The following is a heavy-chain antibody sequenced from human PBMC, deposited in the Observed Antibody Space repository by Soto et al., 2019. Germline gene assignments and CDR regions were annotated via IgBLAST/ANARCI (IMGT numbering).Heavy chain of an antibody. CDR1: GGSISGGDYY. J-gene: IGHJ4*02. CDR3: ARAGIGYCSGGSCPLLYFDS. D-gene: IGHD2-15*01. V-gene: IGHV4-30-4*01. CDR2: IYYSGST. Sequence: SETLSLTCTVSGGSISGGDYYWSWIRQPPGKGLEWIGYIYYSGSTYYNPSLKSRVTISVDTSKNQFSLKLSSVTAADTAVYYCARAGIGYCSGGSCPLLYFDSWGQGTLATVSS.